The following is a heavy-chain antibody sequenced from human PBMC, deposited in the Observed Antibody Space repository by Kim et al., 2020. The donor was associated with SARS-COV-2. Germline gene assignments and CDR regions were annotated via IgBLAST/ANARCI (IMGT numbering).Heavy chain of an antibody. Sequence: SVKVSCKASGGSFSDYAIIWVRQAPGQGLEWMGGIIPIFGTTKSAQKFQDRLTITADESSITAYMELSSLTSDDTAVYYCERLGGHFGVFGIKNWFDPW. CDR3: ERLGGHFGVFGIKNWFDP. V-gene: IGHV1-69*13. D-gene: IGHD3-3*01. CDR1: GGSFSDYA. J-gene: IGHJ5*02. CDR2: IIPIFGTT.